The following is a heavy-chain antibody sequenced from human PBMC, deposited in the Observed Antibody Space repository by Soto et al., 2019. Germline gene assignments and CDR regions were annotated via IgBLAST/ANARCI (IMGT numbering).Heavy chain of an antibody. D-gene: IGHD6-19*01. J-gene: IGHJ5*02. CDR3: AREGYSSGSRKPGFDP. V-gene: IGHV4-61*01. CDR2: IYYSGST. CDR1: GGSVSSGSYY. Sequence: PSETLSLTCTVSGGSVSSGSYYWSWIRQPPGKGLEWIGYIYYSGSTNYNPSLKSRVTISVDTSKNQFSLKLSSVTAADTAVYYCAREGYSSGSRKPGFDPWGQGTLVTVSS.